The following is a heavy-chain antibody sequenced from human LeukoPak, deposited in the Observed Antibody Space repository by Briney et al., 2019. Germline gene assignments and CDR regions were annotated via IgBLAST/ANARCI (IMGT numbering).Heavy chain of an antibody. CDR1: GFTFSSYW. CDR2: IKQDGSEK. Sequence: GGSLRLSCAASGFTFSSYWMSWVRQAPGKGLEWVANIKQDGSEKYYVDSVKGRFTISRDNAKNSLYLQMNSLRAEDTAVYYCAREKDYYDSSGYDYWGQGTLVIVSS. V-gene: IGHV3-7*01. CDR3: AREKDYYDSSGYDY. J-gene: IGHJ4*02. D-gene: IGHD3-22*01.